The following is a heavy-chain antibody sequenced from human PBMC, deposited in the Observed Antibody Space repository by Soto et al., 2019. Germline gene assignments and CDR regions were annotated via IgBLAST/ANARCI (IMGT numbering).Heavy chain of an antibody. V-gene: IGHV3-74*01. D-gene: IGHD3-22*01. CDR2: LNNDGTYA. CDR3: VRDYYDTSGYPNTFDM. J-gene: IGHJ3*02. CDR1: GFNFSVYW. Sequence: GGSLRLSCAASGFNFSVYWMHWVRQAPGKGLVWVSRLNNDGTYASSADSVKGRLTISRDNAKNSLYLDLTRLRAEDTAVYFCVRDYYDTSGYPNTFDMWGQGTMVTVSS.